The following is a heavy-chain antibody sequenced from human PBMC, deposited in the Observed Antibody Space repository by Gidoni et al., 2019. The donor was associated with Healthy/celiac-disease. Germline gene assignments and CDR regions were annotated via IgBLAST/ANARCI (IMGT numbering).Heavy chain of an antibody. Sequence: QVQLVQSGDEVKKPRASVKVSWKASGGTFSSYAISWVRQAPGQGLSCMGRIIPILGIANYAQKFQGRVTITADKSTSTASMELSSLRSEDTSVYYCARGGDLRHYYYMDVWGKGTTVTVSS. CDR3: ARGGDLRHYYYMDV. CDR1: GGTFSSYA. CDR2: IIPILGIA. V-gene: IGHV1-69*04. D-gene: IGHD4-17*01. J-gene: IGHJ6*03.